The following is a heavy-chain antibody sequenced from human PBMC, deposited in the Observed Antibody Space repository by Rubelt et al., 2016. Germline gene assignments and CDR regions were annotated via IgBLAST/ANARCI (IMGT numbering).Heavy chain of an antibody. J-gene: IGHJ6*02. CDR2: INHSGST. Sequence: GEINHSGSTNYNPSLKSRVTISVDTSKNQFSLKLSSVTAADTAVYYCARLNWNYAYYYYGMDVWGQGTTVTVSS. V-gene: IGHV4-34*01. CDR3: ARLNWNYAYYYYGMDV. D-gene: IGHD1-7*01.